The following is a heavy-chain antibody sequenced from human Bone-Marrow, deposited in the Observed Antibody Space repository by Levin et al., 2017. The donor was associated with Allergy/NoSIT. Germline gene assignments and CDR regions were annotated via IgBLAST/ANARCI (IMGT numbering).Heavy chain of an antibody. V-gene: IGHV4-31*03. J-gene: IGHJ3*02. CDR3: ARDSPFWSGSSFTQGDAFDT. CDR1: GGSIISGGYY. Sequence: PSETLSLTCTVSGGSIISGGYYWSWIRQHPGKGLEWIGYIYYSGSTYYNPSLKSRVTISVDTSKNQFSLKLTSVTAADTAVYYCARDSPFWSGSSFTQGDAFDTWGQGTMVTVSS. D-gene: IGHD3-3*01. CDR2: IYYSGST.